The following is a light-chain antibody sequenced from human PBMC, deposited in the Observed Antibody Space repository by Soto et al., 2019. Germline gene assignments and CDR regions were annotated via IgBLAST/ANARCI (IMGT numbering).Light chain of an antibody. Sequence: EIVLTQSPGTLSLSPGERATLSCRASQSVSNNYLAWYQQKPGQAPRLLIHGASNRATGIPDRFSGSGSGTDFTLTISRLEPEDLAVYYCQQYGSSGTFGQGTKVDIK. V-gene: IGKV3-20*01. J-gene: IGKJ1*01. CDR1: QSVSNNY. CDR2: GAS. CDR3: QQYGSSGT.